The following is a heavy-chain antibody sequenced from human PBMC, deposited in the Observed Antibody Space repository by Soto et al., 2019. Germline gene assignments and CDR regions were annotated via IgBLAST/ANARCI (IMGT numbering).Heavy chain of an antibody. J-gene: IGHJ4*02. CDR2: ISGYDGNT. CDR3: ARAKWFGQTPFDS. V-gene: IGHV1-18*01. CDR1: GFTLNDFG. Sequence: QVQLVQSGAAVKKSGASVKVSCKASGFTLNDFGVSWVRQAPGPGLEWMGWISGYDGNTNFAQKYEGRVTMTIDSSTSTAYMELRNLRSDDTAMYYCARAKWFGQTPFDSCGQGTLVTVSS. D-gene: IGHD3-10*01.